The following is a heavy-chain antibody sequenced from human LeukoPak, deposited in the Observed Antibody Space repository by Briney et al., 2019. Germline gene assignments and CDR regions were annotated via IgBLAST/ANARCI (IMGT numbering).Heavy chain of an antibody. V-gene: IGHV4-38-2*02. CDR2: IYHSGRT. CDR3: ARGEQLVTWFDP. CDR1: GYSISSGYY. Sequence: SETLSLTCTVSGYSISSGYYWGWIRQPPGKGLEWIGSIYHSGRTYYNPSLKSRVTISVDTSKNQFSLKLSSVTAADTAVYYCARGEQLVTWFDPWGQGTLVTVSS. D-gene: IGHD6-6*01. J-gene: IGHJ5*02.